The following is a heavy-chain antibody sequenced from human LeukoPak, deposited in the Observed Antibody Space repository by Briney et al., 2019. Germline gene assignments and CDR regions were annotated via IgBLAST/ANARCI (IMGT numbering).Heavy chain of an antibody. J-gene: IGHJ4*02. CDR3: ARDVKVGYYDSSGYCDY. V-gene: IGHV1-2*02. CDR1: GYTFTGYY. D-gene: IGHD3-22*01. Sequence: ASVKVSCKASGYTFTGYYMHWVRQAPGQGLEWMGWINPNSGGTNYAQKLQGRVTMTRDTSISTAYMELSRLRSEDTAVYYCARDVKVGYYDSSGYCDYWGQGTLVTVSS. CDR2: INPNSGGT.